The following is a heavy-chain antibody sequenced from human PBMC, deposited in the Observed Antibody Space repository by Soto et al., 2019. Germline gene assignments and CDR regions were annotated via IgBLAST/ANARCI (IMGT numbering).Heavy chain of an antibody. CDR3: AKEGVSRNRVYAHFDI. CDR2: IGGAGSNI. V-gene: IGHV3-23*01. CDR1: GFTFSEYA. D-gene: IGHD2-8*01. Sequence: PGGSLRLSCAASGFTFSEYAMTWFRQAPGKGLEWVSVIGGAGSNIYYADSVEGRFTVSRDDSKNTLYLRMDSLRVEATAVYYCAKEGVSRNRVYAHFDIWGQRTMV. J-gene: IGHJ3*02.